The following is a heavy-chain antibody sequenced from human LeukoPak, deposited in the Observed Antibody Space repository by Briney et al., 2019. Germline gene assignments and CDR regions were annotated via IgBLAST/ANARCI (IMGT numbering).Heavy chain of an antibody. CDR1: GFTVSSIH. D-gene: IGHD3-22*01. CDR3: AKDSSGPAF. Sequence: GGSLRLSCAASGFTVSSIHMVWVRQAPGKGLEWVSVIYSAGGTFYSESVKGRFTISRDYSKNTLYLQMNSLRADDTAVYYCAKDSSGPAFWGQGTLVTVSS. V-gene: IGHV3-53*01. CDR2: IYSAGGT. J-gene: IGHJ4*02.